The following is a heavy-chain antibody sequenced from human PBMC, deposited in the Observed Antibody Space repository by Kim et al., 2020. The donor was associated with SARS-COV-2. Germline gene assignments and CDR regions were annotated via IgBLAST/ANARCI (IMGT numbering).Heavy chain of an antibody. CDR3: ARECPQPEQGDCYYFDY. Sequence: ASVKVSCKASGYTFSNNYVHWVRQAPGQGLEWMGIINPISGSTTYAQNYQGRVTMTRDTSASTVYMELSGLRSVDTAMYYCARECPQPEQGDCYYFDYWGQGTLVTVSS. J-gene: IGHJ4*02. CDR1: GYTFSNNY. D-gene: IGHD2-21*01. CDR2: INPISGST. V-gene: IGHV1-46*01.